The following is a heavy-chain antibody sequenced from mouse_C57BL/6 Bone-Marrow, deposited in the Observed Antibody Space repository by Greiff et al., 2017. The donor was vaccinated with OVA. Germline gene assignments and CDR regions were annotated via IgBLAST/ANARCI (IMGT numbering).Heavy chain of an antibody. CDR3: ARSGDYYGSSDWYFDV. V-gene: IGHV1-81*01. D-gene: IGHD1-1*01. Sequence: VKLVESGAELARPGASVKLSCKASGYTFTSYGISWVKQRTGQGLEWIGEIYPRSGNTYYNEKFKGKATLTADKSSSTAYMELRSLTSEDSAVYFWARSGDYYGSSDWYFDVWGTGTTVTVSS. CDR2: IYPRSGNT. J-gene: IGHJ1*03. CDR1: GYTFTSYG.